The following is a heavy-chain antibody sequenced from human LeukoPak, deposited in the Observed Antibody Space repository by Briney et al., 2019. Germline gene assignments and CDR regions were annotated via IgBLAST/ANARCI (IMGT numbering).Heavy chain of an antibody. Sequence: QTGGSLRLACAASGFTFDDYAMHWVRQAPGKGLEWVSGISWNSGSTGYGDSVKGRFTISRDNAKNSLYLQMNSLRDEDMALYYCAKARGSGSYPGRALDYWGQGTLVTVSS. J-gene: IGHJ4*02. CDR2: ISWNSGST. V-gene: IGHV3-9*03. D-gene: IGHD1-26*01. CDR1: GFTFDDYA. CDR3: AKARGSGSYPGRALDY.